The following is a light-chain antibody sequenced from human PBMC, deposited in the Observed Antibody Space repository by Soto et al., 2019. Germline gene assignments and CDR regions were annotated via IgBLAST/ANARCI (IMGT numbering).Light chain of an antibody. CDR3: QQYGSSLFA. Sequence: EIVLTQSPGTLSLSPGERATLSCRASQSVSSSYLAWYQQKPGQAPRLLIYGASSRATGIRDRFSGSGSGTDFTLTMSRLEPEDFAVYYCQQYGSSLFAFGPGTKVDIK. J-gene: IGKJ3*01. V-gene: IGKV3-20*01. CDR1: QSVSSSY. CDR2: GAS.